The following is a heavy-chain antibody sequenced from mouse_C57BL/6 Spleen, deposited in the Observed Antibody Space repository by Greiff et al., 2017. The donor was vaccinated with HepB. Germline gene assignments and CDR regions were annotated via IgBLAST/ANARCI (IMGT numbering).Heavy chain of an antibody. J-gene: IGHJ1*03. CDR1: GYTFTSYG. CDR2: IYPRSGNT. CDR3: AREEIYYYGSSYPWYFDV. Sequence: VQLQESGAELARPGASVKLSCKASGYTFTSYGISWVKQRTGQGLEWIGEIYPRSGNTYYNEKFKGKATLTADKSSSTAYMELRSLTSEDSAVYFCAREEIYYYGSSYPWYFDVWGTGTTVTVSS. D-gene: IGHD1-1*01. V-gene: IGHV1-81*01.